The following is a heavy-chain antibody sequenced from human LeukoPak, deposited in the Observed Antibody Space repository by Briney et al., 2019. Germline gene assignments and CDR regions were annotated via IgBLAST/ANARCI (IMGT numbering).Heavy chain of an antibody. J-gene: IGHJ3*02. CDR3: ARLIFPGSRYDDRPIFDS. CDR2: IHHSGRT. Sequence: SEALSLTCAVSGGSFNSYDWSWIRQPPGKGLEWIGHIHHSGRTNYNPSLVSRVTLSVDMSRNQFSLRLRSVTAADTAVYYCARLIFPGSRYDDRPIFDSWGQGSVVTVSS. V-gene: IGHV4-59*12. D-gene: IGHD3/OR15-3a*01. CDR1: GGSFNSYD.